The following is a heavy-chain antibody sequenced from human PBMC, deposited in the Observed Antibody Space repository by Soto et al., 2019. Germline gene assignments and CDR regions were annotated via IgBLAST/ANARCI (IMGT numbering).Heavy chain of an antibody. V-gene: IGHV4-30-4*01. J-gene: IGHJ5*02. CDR2: IYYSGST. CDR1: GGSISSGDYY. Sequence: SETLSLTCTVSGGSISSGDYYWSWIRQPPGKGLEWIGYIYYSGSTYYNPSLKSRVTISVDTSKNQFSLKLSSVTAADTAVYYCARDTGYCSGGSCQNWFDPWGQGTLVTVSS. CDR3: ARDTGYCSGGSCQNWFDP. D-gene: IGHD2-15*01.